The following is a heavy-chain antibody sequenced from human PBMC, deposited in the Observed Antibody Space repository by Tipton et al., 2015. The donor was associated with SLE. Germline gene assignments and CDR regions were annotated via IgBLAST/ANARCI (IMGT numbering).Heavy chain of an antibody. Sequence: TLSLTCAVYGGSFSGYYWSWIRQPPGKGLEWIGEINHSGSTNYNPSLKSRVTISVDTPKNQFSLKLSSVTAADTAVYYCARGSSLAAFDIWGQGTMVTVSS. CDR2: INHSGST. J-gene: IGHJ3*02. V-gene: IGHV4-34*01. CDR1: GGSFSGYY. CDR3: ARGSSLAAFDI.